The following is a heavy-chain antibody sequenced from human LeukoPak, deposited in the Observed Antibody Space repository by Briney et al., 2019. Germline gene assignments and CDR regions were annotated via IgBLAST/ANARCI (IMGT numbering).Heavy chain of an antibody. CDR3: ARVWSGPNVGRDWFDP. V-gene: IGHV3-23*01. Sequence: PGGSLRLSCAASGFTFSSYWMSWVRQAPGKGLEWVASISGASDKTFHADSVKGRFTISSDNSERTLYLQMNSLRGDDTAVYFCARVWSGPNVGRDWFDPWGQGTLVIVSS. J-gene: IGHJ5*02. CDR2: ISGASDKT. D-gene: IGHD3-16*01. CDR1: GFTFSSYW.